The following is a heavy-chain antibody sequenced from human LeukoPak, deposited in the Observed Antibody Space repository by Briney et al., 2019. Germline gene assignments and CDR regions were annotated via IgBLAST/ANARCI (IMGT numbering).Heavy chain of an antibody. D-gene: IGHD3-10*01. CDR1: GGTFSSYA. CDR3: ARGRPGELLWLYFQH. V-gene: IGHV1-69*05. Sequence: SSVKVSCKASGGTFSSYAISWVRQAPGQGLEWMGGIIPIFGTANYAQKFQGRVTITTDESTSTAYMELSSLRSRDTAVYYCARGRPGELLWLYFQHWGQGTLVTVSS. J-gene: IGHJ1*01. CDR2: IIPIFGTA.